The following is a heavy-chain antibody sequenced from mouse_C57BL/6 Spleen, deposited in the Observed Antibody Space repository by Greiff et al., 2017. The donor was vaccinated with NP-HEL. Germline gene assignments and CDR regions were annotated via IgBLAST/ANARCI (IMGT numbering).Heavy chain of an antibody. D-gene: IGHD1-1*01. CDR2: ISDGGSYT. V-gene: IGHV5-4*01. CDR3: ARGGGNYYGSSYDWYFDV. J-gene: IGHJ1*03. Sequence: EVQVVESGGGLVKPGGSLKLSCAASGFTFSSYAMSWVRQTPEKRLEWVATISDGGSYTYYPDNVKGRFTISRDNAKNNLYLQMSHLKSEDTAMYYCARGGGNYYGSSYDWYFDVWGTGTTVTVSS. CDR1: GFTFSSYA.